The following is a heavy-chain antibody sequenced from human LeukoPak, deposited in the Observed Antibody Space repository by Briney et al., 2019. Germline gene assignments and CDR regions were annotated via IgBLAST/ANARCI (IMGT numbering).Heavy chain of an antibody. J-gene: IGHJ4*02. CDR1: GFSFSSYG. V-gene: IGHV3-30*18. CDR3: AKKVSPYGDGGFYLDY. Sequence: GGSLRLSCAASGFSFSSYGMHWVRQAPGKGLEWVAVTSYDGTKEHFADSVKGRFTISRDNSKNTLYLQMSGLRADDTAVYYCAKKVSPYGDGGFYLDYWGQGSLVTVSS. D-gene: IGHD4/OR15-4a*01. CDR2: TSYDGTKE.